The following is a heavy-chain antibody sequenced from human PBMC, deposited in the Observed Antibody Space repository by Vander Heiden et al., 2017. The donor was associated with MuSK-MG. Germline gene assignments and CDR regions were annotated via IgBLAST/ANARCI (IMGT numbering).Heavy chain of an antibody. Sequence: EVQLVDSGGGMVQHGGSLRLSCAASGFTFSSYSMNWVRQAPGKGLEWVSYISSRSSPTYYADSVKGRFTVSRDNAKNSLYLQMNSLRAEDTAVYYCAGPLVVDAFDMWGQGTMVIVSS. V-gene: IGHV3-48*04. D-gene: IGHD2-15*01. CDR1: GFTFSSYS. CDR3: AGPLVVDAFDM. J-gene: IGHJ3*02. CDR2: ISSRSSPT.